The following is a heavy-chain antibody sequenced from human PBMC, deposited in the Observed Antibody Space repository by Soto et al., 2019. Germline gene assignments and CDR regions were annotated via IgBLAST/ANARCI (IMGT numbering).Heavy chain of an antibody. V-gene: IGHV4-31*03. D-gene: IGHD3-10*01. CDR3: AREMCMGFGELSKWFDP. CDR1: GGSISSGGYY. CDR2: IYYSGSN. Sequence: QVQLQESGPGLVKPSQTLSLTCTVSGGSISSGGYYWSWIRQHPGKGLEWIGYIYYSGSNYYNPTLKSRVTISVDTAKNQFYLKLSSVTAADKAGYYCAREMCMGFGELSKWFDPWGQGTLVTVSS. J-gene: IGHJ5*02.